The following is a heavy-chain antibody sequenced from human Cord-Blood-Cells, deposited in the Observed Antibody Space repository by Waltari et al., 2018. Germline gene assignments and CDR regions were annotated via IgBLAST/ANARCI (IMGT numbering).Heavy chain of an antibody. Sequence: QVQLQESGPGLVKPSETLSLTCTVSGYSISSGYYWGWIRQHPGKGLEWIGSIYHSGSTYYTPSLKSRVTISVDTSKNQFSLKLSSVTAADTAVYYCARGITGITADYWGQGTLVTVSS. V-gene: IGHV4-38-2*02. CDR3: ARGITGITADY. D-gene: IGHD1-20*01. CDR1: GYSISSGYY. J-gene: IGHJ4*02. CDR2: IYHSGST.